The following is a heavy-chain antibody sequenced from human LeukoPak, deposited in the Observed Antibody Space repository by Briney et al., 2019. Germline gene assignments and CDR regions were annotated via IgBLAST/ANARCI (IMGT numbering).Heavy chain of an antibody. D-gene: IGHD3-10*01. J-gene: IGHJ4*02. CDR2: IYYSGST. Sequence: PSETLSLTCTVSGGSISSYYWSWIRQPPGKGLGWIGYIYYSGSTNYNPSLKSRVTISVDTSKNQFSLKLSSVTAADTAVYYCAREVRGLISYYFDYWGQGTLVTVSS. CDR3: AREVRGLISYYFDY. V-gene: IGHV4-59*12. CDR1: GGSISSYY.